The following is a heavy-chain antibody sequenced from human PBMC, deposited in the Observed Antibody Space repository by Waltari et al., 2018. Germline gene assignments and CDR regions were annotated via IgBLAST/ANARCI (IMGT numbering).Heavy chain of an antibody. CDR3: TSWRVVAGTGWFDS. J-gene: IGHJ5*01. Sequence: EVQLLESGGGLVQPGGSLRLSCAAYGFSFSNYDMAWVRQAPGKGLEWVSGIRNSGGNTYYGDSVKGRFAISRDNSRNTLHLQMNGLRAEDTAIYYCTSWRVVAGTGWFDSWGQGTLVTVSS. V-gene: IGHV3-23*01. CDR1: GFSFSNYD. CDR2: IRNSGGNT. D-gene: IGHD2-15*01.